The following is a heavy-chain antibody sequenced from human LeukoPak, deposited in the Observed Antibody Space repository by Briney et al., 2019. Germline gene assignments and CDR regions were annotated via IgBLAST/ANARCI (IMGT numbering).Heavy chain of an antibody. CDR2: IWYDGSNK. J-gene: IGHJ4*02. CDR1: GFTFSSYG. Sequence: GGSLRLSCAASGFTFSSYGLHWVRQAPGKGLEWVAVIWYDGSNKYYADSVKGRFTISRDNSKNTLYLQMNSLRAEDTAVYYCARLANGGDCYSCWGQGTLVTVSS. D-gene: IGHD2-21*02. CDR3: ARLANGGDCYSC. V-gene: IGHV3-33*01.